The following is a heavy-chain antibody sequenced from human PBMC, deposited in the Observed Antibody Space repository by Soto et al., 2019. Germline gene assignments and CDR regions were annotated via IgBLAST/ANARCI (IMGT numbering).Heavy chain of an antibody. D-gene: IGHD3-3*01. CDR3: ARVSRVFGVVTQPDYYYYGRDG. CDR2: IIPIFGTA. CDR1: GGTFSSYA. J-gene: IGHJ6*04. Sequence: GASVKVSCKASGGTFSSYAISWVRQAPGQGLEWMGGIIPIFGTANYAQKFQGRVTITADESTSTAYMELSSLRSEDTAVYYCARVSRVFGVVTQPDYYYYGRDGWGKENTVTVS. V-gene: IGHV1-69*13.